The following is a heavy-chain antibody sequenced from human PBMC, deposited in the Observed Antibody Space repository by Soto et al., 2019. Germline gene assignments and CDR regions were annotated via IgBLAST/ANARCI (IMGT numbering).Heavy chain of an antibody. CDR3: ARTDSLPTKYYFDY. J-gene: IGHJ4*02. CDR1: GYTFTGYY. CDR2: INPNSGGT. Sequence: ASVKVSCKASGYTFTGYYMHWVRQAPGQGLEWMGWINPNSGGTNYAQKFQGRVTMTRDTSISTAYMELSRLRSDGTAVYYCARTDSLPTKYYFDYWGQGTLVTVSS. V-gene: IGHV1-2*02. D-gene: IGHD1-1*01.